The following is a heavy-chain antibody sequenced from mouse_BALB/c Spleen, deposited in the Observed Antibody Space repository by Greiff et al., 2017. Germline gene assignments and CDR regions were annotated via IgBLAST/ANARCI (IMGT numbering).Heavy chain of an antibody. CDR3: ASYDGYWWFAY. D-gene: IGHD2-3*01. Sequence: EVQLQESGPELVKPGASVKMSCKASGYTFTSYVMHWVKQKPGQGLEWIGYINPYNDGTKYNEKFKGKATLTSDKSSSTAYMELSSLTAEDSAVYYCASYDGYWWFAYWGQGTLVTVSA. CDR1: GYTFTSYV. V-gene: IGHV1-14*01. CDR2: INPYNDGT. J-gene: IGHJ3*01.